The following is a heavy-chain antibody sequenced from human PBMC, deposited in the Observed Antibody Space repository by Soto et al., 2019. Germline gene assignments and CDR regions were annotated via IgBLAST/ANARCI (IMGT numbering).Heavy chain of an antibody. V-gene: IGHV3-33*06. J-gene: IGHJ6*02. Sequence: GGSLRLSCAASGFTFSGYGMHWVRQAPGKGLEWVAVIWYDGINKYYADSVKGRFTISRDNSKSTLYLQINSLRAEDTALYYCAKGRSYYYYYGVDVWGQGTTVTVSS. CDR3: AKGRSYYYYYGVDV. CDR1: GFTFSGYG. CDR2: IWYDGINK.